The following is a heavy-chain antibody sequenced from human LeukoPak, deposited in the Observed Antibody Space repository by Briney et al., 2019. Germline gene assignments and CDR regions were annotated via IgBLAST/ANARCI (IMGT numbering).Heavy chain of an antibody. Sequence: GGSLRLSCAASGYTFSNYWMHWVRQAPGKGLEWVSYISTSSSTIYYADSVKGRFTISRDNANNSLYLQMNSLRAEDTAVYYCARGINSSSAFDIWGQGTMVTVSS. V-gene: IGHV3-48*01. CDR1: GYTFSNYW. CDR2: ISTSSSTI. J-gene: IGHJ3*02. D-gene: IGHD5-18*01. CDR3: ARGINSSSAFDI.